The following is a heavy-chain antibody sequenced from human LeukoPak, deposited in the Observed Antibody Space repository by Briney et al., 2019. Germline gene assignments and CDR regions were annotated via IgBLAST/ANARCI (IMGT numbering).Heavy chain of an antibody. V-gene: IGHV3-48*04. J-gene: IGHJ4*02. D-gene: IGHD2-8*01. CDR2: ISSGSSTI. Sequence: GGSLRLSCVAAGFIFSSYSMNWVRQAPGKGLEWVSYISSGSSTIYYGDSAKGRFTISRDNAKNSLYLQMNSLRAEDTAVYYCARDVRDPEIDYWGQGTLVTVSS. CDR3: ARDVRDPEIDY. CDR1: GFIFSSYS.